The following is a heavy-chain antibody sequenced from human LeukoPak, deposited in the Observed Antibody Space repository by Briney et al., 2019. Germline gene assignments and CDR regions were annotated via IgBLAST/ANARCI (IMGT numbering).Heavy chain of an antibody. D-gene: IGHD5-12*01. Sequence: SETLSLTCTVSGGSISNYYWSWIRQSPGKGLEWIGYIYYSGSTNYNPSLKSRVTISVDTSKNQFSLKLSSVTAADTAVYYCARVSHSGYPYYGMDVWGQGTTVTVSS. CDR3: ARVSHSGYPYYGMDV. CDR1: GGSISNYY. V-gene: IGHV4-59*01. J-gene: IGHJ6*02. CDR2: IYYSGST.